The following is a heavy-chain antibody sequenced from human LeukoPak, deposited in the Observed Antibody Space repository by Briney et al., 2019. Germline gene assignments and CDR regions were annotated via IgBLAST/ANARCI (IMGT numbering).Heavy chain of an antibody. J-gene: IGHJ3*02. CDR2: INPDSGGT. D-gene: IGHD5-24*01. V-gene: IGHV1-2*02. Sequence: ASVKVSCKASGYTFTSYAMNWVRQAPGQGLEWMGWINPDSGGTNYAQNFQGRVTVTRDTSISTAYMELSRLRSDDTALYFCARGNVEMATIVAFDSWGQGTMVTVSS. CDR3: ARGNVEMATIVAFDS. CDR1: GYTFTSYA.